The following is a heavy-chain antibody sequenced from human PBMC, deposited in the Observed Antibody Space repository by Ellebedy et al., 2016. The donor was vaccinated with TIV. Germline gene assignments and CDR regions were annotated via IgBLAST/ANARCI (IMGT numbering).Heavy chain of an antibody. CDR1: GGSISRSSYY. CDR3: ARDARFIDQQQNWFDP. D-gene: IGHD6-13*01. V-gene: IGHV3-11*01. J-gene: IGHJ5*02. CDR2: ISGSGSTI. Sequence: LSLTCTVSGGSISRSSYYWGWIRQAPGKGLEWVSYISGSGSTISYADSVKGRFPISRDNAKNSLYLQVNSLRAEDPAVYYCARDARFIDQQQNWFDPWGQGTLVTVSS.